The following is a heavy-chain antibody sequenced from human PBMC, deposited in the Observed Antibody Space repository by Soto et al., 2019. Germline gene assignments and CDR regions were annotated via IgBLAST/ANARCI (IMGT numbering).Heavy chain of an antibody. Sequence: QVQLVECGGGVVQPGGSLRLSCAASGFTFSSYGMHWVRQAPGKGLEWVAVISYDGSNKYYADSVKGRFTISRDNSKNTLYLQMNSLRAEDTAVYYCAKGEQQLVKDWGQGTLVTVSS. CDR1: GFTFSSYG. CDR3: AKGEQQLVKD. CDR2: ISYDGSNK. J-gene: IGHJ4*02. D-gene: IGHD6-13*01. V-gene: IGHV3-30*18.